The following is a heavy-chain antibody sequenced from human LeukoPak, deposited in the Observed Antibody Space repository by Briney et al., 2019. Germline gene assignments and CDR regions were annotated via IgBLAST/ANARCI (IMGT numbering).Heavy chain of an antibody. V-gene: IGHV3-33*01. CDR1: ASFLRNNG. CDR2: VYYDGSNT. J-gene: IGHJ4*02. Sequence: GGSLRLSSAASASFLRNNGMHWDRQTPGKWLEWVAAVYYDGSNTHYVDSVKGRFTISRDNSKNMLYLQMNSLRGEDTAVYYCARTGGCGNDCYSFDLWGQGTLVTVSS. D-gene: IGHD2-21*02. CDR3: ARTGGCGNDCYSFDL.